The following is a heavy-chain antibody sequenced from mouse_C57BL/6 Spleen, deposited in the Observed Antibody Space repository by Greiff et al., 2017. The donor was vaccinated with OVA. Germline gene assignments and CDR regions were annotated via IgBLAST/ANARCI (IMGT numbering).Heavy chain of an antibody. CDR2: IYPGDGDT. CDR3: ARGGDGGPMDY. J-gene: IGHJ4*01. CDR1: GYAFSSSW. Sequence: VQLQQSGPELVKPGASVKISCKASGYAFSSSWMNWVKQRPGKGLEWIGRIYPGDGDTNYNGKFKGKATLTADKSSSTAYMQLSSLTSEDSAVYFCARGGDGGPMDYWGQGTSVTVSS. V-gene: IGHV1-82*01. D-gene: IGHD3-3*01.